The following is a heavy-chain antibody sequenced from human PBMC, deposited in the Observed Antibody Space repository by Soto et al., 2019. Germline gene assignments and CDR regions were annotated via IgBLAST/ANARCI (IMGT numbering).Heavy chain of an antibody. J-gene: IGHJ5*02. Sequence: SETLSLTCAVYGGSFSCYYWSWIRQPPGKGLEWIGEINHSGSTNYNPSLKSRVTISVDTSKNQFSLKLSSVTAADTAVYYCARGVRYCSSTSCYKRNWFDPWGQGTLVTVSS. V-gene: IGHV4-34*01. D-gene: IGHD2-2*02. CDR3: ARGVRYCSSTSCYKRNWFDP. CDR2: INHSGST. CDR1: GGSFSCYY.